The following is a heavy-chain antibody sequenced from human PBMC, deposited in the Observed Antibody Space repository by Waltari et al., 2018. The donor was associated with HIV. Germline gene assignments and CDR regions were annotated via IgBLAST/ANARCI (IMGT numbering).Heavy chain of an antibody. CDR2: INAGNGNT. J-gene: IGHJ4*02. V-gene: IGHV1-3*01. CDR1: GYTFTSYA. Sequence: QVQLVQSGAAVKKPGASVKDSCQATGYTFTSYAMHWVRQAPGQRLEWMGWINAGNGNTKYSQKFQGRVTITRDTSASTAYMELSSLRSEDTAVYYCARDIPRMGIDYWGQGTLVTVSS. D-gene: IGHD2-15*01. CDR3: ARDIPRMGIDY.